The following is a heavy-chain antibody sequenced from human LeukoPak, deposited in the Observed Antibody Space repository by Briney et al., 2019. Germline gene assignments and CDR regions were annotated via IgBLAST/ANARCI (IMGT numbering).Heavy chain of an antibody. Sequence: GGSLRLSCAASGFVFDDYSMYWVRQRPGKGLEWVALIGWDGSDTYYADSVKGRFTISRDNFKNTLYLQMNSLRAEDTAVYYCARDEGATEFDYWGQGTLVTVSS. CDR2: IGWDGSDT. V-gene: IGHV3-43*01. D-gene: IGHD1-26*01. CDR1: GFVFDDYS. CDR3: ARDEGATEFDY. J-gene: IGHJ4*02.